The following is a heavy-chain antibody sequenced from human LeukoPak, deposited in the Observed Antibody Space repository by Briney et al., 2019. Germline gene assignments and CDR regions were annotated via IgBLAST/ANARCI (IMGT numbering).Heavy chain of an antibody. CDR3: ARAGSYYSFDY. CDR2: INTDGSST. V-gene: IGHV3-74*01. Sequence: GGSLRLSCAASGFTFSSYWMHWVRQAPGKGLVWVSRINTDGSSTSYADSVKGRFTISRDNAKNTLYLQMNSLRAEDTAVYYCARAGSYYSFDYWGQGTLVTVSS. D-gene: IGHD1-26*01. CDR1: GFTFSSYW. J-gene: IGHJ4*02.